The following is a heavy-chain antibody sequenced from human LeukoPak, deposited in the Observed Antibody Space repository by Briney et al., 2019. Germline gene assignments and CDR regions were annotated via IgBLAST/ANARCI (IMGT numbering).Heavy chain of an antibody. D-gene: IGHD6-13*01. Sequence: ASVKVSCKASGYTFTSYDINWVRQATGQGLEWMGWMNPNSGNTGYAQKFQGRVTMTRNTSMSTAYMELSSLRSEDTAVYYCARVQQQLVGAYYYYYMDVWGKGTTVTVSS. J-gene: IGHJ6*03. CDR1: GYTFTSYD. CDR2: MNPNSGNT. CDR3: ARVQQQLVGAYYYYYMDV. V-gene: IGHV1-8*01.